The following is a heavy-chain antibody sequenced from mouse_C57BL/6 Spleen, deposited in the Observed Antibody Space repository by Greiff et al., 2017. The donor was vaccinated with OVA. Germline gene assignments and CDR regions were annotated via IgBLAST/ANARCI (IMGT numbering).Heavy chain of an antibody. CDR1: GYAFSSSW. V-gene: IGHV1-82*01. CDR2: IYPGDGDT. CDR3: ARSEVPYYCDY. J-gene: IGHJ2*01. Sequence: QVQLQQSGPELVKPGASVKISCKASGYAFSSSWMNWVKQRPGKGLEWIGRIYPGDGDTNYNGKFKGKATLTADKSSSTAYMQLSSLTSEDSAVYFCARSEVPYYCDYWGQGTTLTVSS.